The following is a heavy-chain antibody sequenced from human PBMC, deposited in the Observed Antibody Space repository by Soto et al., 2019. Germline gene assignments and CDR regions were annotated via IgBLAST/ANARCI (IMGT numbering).Heavy chain of an antibody. J-gene: IGHJ3*02. CDR1: GYTFTSYG. CDR2: ISPNYGNT. V-gene: IGHV1-18*01. Sequence: ASAKVSCKASGYTFTSYGISWVRQAPGQGLEWMGWISPNYGNTNYAQKFQGRVTITADESTSTAYMELSSLRSEDAAVYYCARDSPRSYGGNSGGAFDIWGQGTMVTVSS. D-gene: IGHD4-17*01. CDR3: ARDSPRSYGGNSGGAFDI.